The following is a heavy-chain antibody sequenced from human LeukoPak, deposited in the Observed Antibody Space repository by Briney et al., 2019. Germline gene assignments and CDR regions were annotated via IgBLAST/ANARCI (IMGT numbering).Heavy chain of an antibody. CDR3: ARQPYYYDSSGYQNAFDI. CDR1: GGSISSSSYY. Sequence: SETLSLTCTVSGGSISSSSYYWGWIRQPPGKRLEWIGSIYYSGSTYYNPPLKSRVTISVDTSKNQFSLKLSSVTAADTAVYYCARQPYYYDSSGYQNAFDIWGQGTMVTVSS. V-gene: IGHV4-39*01. J-gene: IGHJ3*02. D-gene: IGHD3-22*01. CDR2: IYYSGST.